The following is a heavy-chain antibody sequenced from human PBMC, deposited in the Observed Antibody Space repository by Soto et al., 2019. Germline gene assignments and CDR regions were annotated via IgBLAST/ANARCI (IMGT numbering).Heavy chain of an antibody. CDR3: ARDYYGMDV. Sequence: SETLSLTCTVSGGSISSGGYSWTWIRQSPGKGLEWIGYTYQSGSAYYNPSLKSRVTISVDRSKNQFSLNLTSVTAADTAVYYCARDYYGMDVWGQGTTVTVSS. CDR2: TYQSGSA. V-gene: IGHV4-30-2*06. J-gene: IGHJ6*02. CDR1: GGSISSGGYS.